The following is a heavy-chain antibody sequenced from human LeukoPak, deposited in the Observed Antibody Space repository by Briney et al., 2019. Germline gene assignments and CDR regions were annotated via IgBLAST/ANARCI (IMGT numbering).Heavy chain of an antibody. CDR2: ISGSGGST. CDR1: GFTVSSNY. V-gene: IGHV3-23*01. D-gene: IGHD3-10*01. CDR3: AKTYYYGSGSN. J-gene: IGHJ4*02. Sequence: SGGSLRLSCAASGFTVSSNYMNWVRQAPGKGLEWVSAISGSGGSTYYADSVKGRFTISRDNSKNTLYLQMNSLRAEDTAVYYCAKTYYYGSGSNWGQGTLVTVSS.